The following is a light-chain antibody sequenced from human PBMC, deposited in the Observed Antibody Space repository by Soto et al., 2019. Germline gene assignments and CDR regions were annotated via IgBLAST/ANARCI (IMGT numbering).Light chain of an antibody. Sequence: QPVLTQSPSASASLGASVKLTCTLSSGHSNYAIAWHQQQPEKGPRYLMKLNSDGSHSKGDGIPDRFSGSSSGAERYLTTSTLLSEDDADDYCQTWGTGTPWVFGGGTKLTVL. V-gene: IGLV4-69*01. CDR3: QTWGTGTPWV. CDR2: LNSDGSH. J-gene: IGLJ3*02. CDR1: SGHSNYA.